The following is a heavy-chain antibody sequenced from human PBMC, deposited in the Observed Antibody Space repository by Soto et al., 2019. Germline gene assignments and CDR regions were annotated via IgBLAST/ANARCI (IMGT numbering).Heavy chain of an antibody. CDR1: GYSFTSYW. Sequence: GESLKISCKGSGYSFTSYWIGWVRQMPGRGLEWMGIIYPDDSDTRYSPSLQGQVTISVDKSISTAYLQWSSLKASDTAMYYCARQRAFRGVILAPDYWGQGTLVTVSS. J-gene: IGHJ4*02. V-gene: IGHV5-51*01. CDR3: ARQRAFRGVILAPDY. D-gene: IGHD3-16*02. CDR2: IYPDDSDT.